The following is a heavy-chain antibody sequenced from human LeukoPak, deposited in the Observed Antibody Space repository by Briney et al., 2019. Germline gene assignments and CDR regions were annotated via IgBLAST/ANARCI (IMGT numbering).Heavy chain of an antibody. Sequence: SETLSLTCTVSSGSLGSYYWNWLRQPAGKGLEWIGHIYTSGSTNYSPSPKSRVTMSVDASKNQFSLKLNSVTAADTAFYYCAREYSSSSGKALDYWGQGTLVTVSS. J-gene: IGHJ4*02. CDR2: IYTSGST. CDR1: SGSLGSYY. D-gene: IGHD6-6*01. CDR3: AREYSSSSGKALDY. V-gene: IGHV4-4*07.